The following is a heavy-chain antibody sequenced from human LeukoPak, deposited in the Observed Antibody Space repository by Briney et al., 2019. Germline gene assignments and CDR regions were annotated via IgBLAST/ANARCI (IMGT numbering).Heavy chain of an antibody. J-gene: IGHJ6*03. V-gene: IGHV1-46*01. CDR2: INPSGGST. CDR1: GYTFTGYY. D-gene: IGHD2-2*01. CDR3: ARTPRYCSSTSCRSGVYYYYYMDV. Sequence: ASVKVSCKASGYTFTGYYMHWVRQAPGQGLEWMGVINPSGGSTSYTQKFQGRVTMTRDMSTSTAYMELSSLRSEDTAVYYCARTPRYCSSTSCRSGVYYYYYMDVWGKGTTVTISS.